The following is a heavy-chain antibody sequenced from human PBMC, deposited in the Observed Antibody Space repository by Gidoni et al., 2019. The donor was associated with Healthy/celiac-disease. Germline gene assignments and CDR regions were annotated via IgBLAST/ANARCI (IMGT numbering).Heavy chain of an antibody. V-gene: IGHV4-34*01. D-gene: IGHD3-3*01. J-gene: IGHJ6*03. CDR3: ARGRNYDFWSGYPYYYYYYMDV. CDR1: GGSFSGYY. CDR2: INHSGST. Sequence: QVQLQQWGAGLLKPSETLSLTCAVYGGSFSGYYWRWIRQPPGKGLEWIGEINHSGSTNYNPSLKSRVTISVDTSKNQFSLKLSSVTAADTAVYYCARGRNYDFWSGYPYYYYYYMDVWGKGTTVTVSS.